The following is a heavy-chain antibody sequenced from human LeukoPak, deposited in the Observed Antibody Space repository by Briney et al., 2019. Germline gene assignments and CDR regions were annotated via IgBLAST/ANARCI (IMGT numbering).Heavy chain of an antibody. J-gene: IGHJ6*03. CDR2: IDWDDDK. Sequence: SGPTLVNPTQTLTLTCTFSGFALSASGMCVSWIRQPPGKALEWLARIDWDDDKYYSTSLKTRLTISKDTSKNQVVLTMTNMDPVDTPPYYCARTREYGDSSYYSMDVWGKGTTSPSP. CDR1: GFALSASGMC. CDR3: ARTREYGDSSYYSMDV. D-gene: IGHD4-17*01. V-gene: IGHV2-70*11.